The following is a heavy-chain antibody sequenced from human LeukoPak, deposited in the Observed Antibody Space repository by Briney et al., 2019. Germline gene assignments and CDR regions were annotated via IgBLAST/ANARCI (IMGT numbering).Heavy chain of an antibody. CDR1: GFSISSGYY. V-gene: IGHV4-38-2*02. CDR2: IYHSGST. J-gene: IGHJ1*01. CDR3: ARVAAGTGFFQH. D-gene: IGHD6-13*01. Sequence: SETLSLTCTVSGFSISSGYYWGWIRQPPGKGLEWIANIYHSGSTYYNPSLKSRVAISVDTSKNQFSLKVSSVTAADTAVYYCARVAAGTGFFQHWGQGTLVTVSS.